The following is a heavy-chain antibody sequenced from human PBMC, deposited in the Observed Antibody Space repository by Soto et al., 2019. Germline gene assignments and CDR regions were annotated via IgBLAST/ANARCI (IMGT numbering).Heavy chain of an antibody. CDR1: GGSLSSTSYH. CDR3: ATYSGSYSYHYFAY. CDR2: IYYTGTT. V-gene: IGHV4-39*01. Sequence: KPSETLSLTCTVSGGSLSSTSYHWGWIRQPPGKGLEYIGNIYYTGTTYYHPSLKSRLTISVDPSKNQFSLKVTSMTAADTAVYYCATYSGSYSYHYFAYWGQGLLVTVSS. J-gene: IGHJ4*02. D-gene: IGHD1-26*01.